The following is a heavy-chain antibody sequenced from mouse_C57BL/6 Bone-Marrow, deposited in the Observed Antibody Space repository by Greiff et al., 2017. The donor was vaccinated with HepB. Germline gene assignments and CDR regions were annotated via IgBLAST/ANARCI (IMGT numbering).Heavy chain of an antibody. D-gene: IGHD1-1*01. Sequence: QVQLKQPGAELVMPGASVKLSCKASGYTFTSYWMHWVKQRPGQGLEWIGEIDPSDSYTNYNQKFKGKSTLTVDKSSSTAYMQLSSLTSEDSAVYYCARSTTVVATGYFDVWGTGTTVTVSS. J-gene: IGHJ1*03. CDR1: GYTFTSYW. CDR2: IDPSDSYT. V-gene: IGHV1-69*01. CDR3: ARSTTVVATGYFDV.